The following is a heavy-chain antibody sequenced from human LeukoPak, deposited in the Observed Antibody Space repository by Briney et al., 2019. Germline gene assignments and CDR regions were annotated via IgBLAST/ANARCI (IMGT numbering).Heavy chain of an antibody. Sequence: PSETLSLTCTVSGGSISSYYWSWIRQPPGKGLEWIGYIYYSGSTNYNPSLKSRVTISVDTSKNQFSLKLSSVTAADTAVYYCARGLEMATIIGNWFDPWGQGTLVTVSS. CDR1: GGSISSYY. V-gene: IGHV4-59*01. CDR3: ARGLEMATIIGNWFDP. J-gene: IGHJ5*02. CDR2: IYYSGST. D-gene: IGHD5-24*01.